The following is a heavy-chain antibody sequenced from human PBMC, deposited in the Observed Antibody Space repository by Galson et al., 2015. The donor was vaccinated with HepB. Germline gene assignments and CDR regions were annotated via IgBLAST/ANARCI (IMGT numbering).Heavy chain of an antibody. CDR2: IITGSGDT. CDR1: GYSFSNYA. CDR3: ARGFQGAFDY. D-gene: IGHD1-26*01. Sequence: SVKVSCKASGYSFSNYAMHWVRQAPGQRLEWMGWIITGSGDTVYSQKFQGRVTITRDTSADTAYMEVSSLKYEDTAIYYCARGFQGAFDYWGPGTLVTVSS. J-gene: IGHJ4*02. V-gene: IGHV1-3*04.